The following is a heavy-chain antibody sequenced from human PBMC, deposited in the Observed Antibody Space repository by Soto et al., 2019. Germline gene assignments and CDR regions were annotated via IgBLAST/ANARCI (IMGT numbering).Heavy chain of an antibody. J-gene: IGHJ4*02. Sequence: EVQVLESGGGLVHPGGSLRLSCAASGFTLSSSTMTWVRQAPGKGPEWVSVITFSGDTYYAGSVQGRFTISRDNSKNTLYLQMTSLRAEDTAFYYCAKGAYYESFLWGQGTLVTVSS. V-gene: IGHV3-23*01. CDR2: ITFSGDT. CDR3: AKGAYYESFL. D-gene: IGHD3-16*01. CDR1: GFTLSSST.